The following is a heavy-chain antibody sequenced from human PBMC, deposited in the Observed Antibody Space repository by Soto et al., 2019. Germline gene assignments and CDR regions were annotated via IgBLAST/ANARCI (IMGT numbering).Heavy chain of an antibody. CDR2: IYHGGST. CDR3: ARARTDADWFDYYYGMDV. D-gene: IGHD3-9*01. V-gene: IGHV4-4*02. J-gene: IGHJ6*02. Sequence: SETLSLTCTVSGGSISNNDWWSWVRQPPGKTLEWIGDIYHGGSTNYNPALKSRITISTDKSENQFSLRLTSATAADTAVYYCARARTDADWFDYYYGMDVWGQGATVTVSS. CDR1: GGSISNNDW.